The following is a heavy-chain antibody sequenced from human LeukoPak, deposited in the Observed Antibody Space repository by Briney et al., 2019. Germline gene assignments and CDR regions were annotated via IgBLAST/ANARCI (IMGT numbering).Heavy chain of an antibody. CDR3: ARDKLGSGYSSDFDY. J-gene: IGHJ4*02. V-gene: IGHV3-66*02. D-gene: IGHD6-19*01. CDR2: IYSGGTT. CDR1: GFSFSSNY. Sequence: PGGSLRLSCAASGFSFSSNYMNWVRQAPGKGLKWVSDIYSGGTTYYADSVKGRLTISRDNSKNTLYLQMNRLRAEDTAVYYCARDKLGSGYSSDFDYWGQGTLVTVSS.